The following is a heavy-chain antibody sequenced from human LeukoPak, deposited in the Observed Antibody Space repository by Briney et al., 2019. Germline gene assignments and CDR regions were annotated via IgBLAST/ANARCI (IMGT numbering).Heavy chain of an antibody. CDR2: INHSGST. CDR3: ARGRRQQLVLARAFDI. J-gene: IGHJ3*02. CDR1: GGSISSGDYY. V-gene: IGHV4-39*07. Sequence: PSETLSLTCTVSGGSISSGDYYWSWIRQPPGKGLEWIGEINHSGSTNYNPSLKSRVTISVDTSKNQFSLKLSSVTAADTAVYYCARGRRQQLVLARAFDIWGQGTMVTVSS. D-gene: IGHD6-13*01.